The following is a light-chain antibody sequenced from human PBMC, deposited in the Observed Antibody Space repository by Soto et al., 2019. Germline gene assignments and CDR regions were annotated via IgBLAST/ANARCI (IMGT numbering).Light chain of an antibody. CDR3: QVWDTSSDQQV. CDR2: YDH. CDR1: NIGSIS. J-gene: IGLJ2*01. Sequence: SYELTQPPSVSVAPGKKATIAGGGANIGSISVHWYQQKPGQAPVLVISYDHDRPSGIPERFSGSNSGSTATLTISRVEAGDEADYYCQVWDTSSDQQVFGGGTKLTVL. V-gene: IGLV3-21*04.